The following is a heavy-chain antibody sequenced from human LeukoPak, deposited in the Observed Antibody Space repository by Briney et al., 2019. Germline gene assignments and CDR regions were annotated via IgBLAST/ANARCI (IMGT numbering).Heavy chain of an antibody. V-gene: IGHV1-8*01. J-gene: IGHJ4*02. CDR2: MNPNSGNT. D-gene: IGHD1-26*01. Sequence: WASVKVSCKASGYTFTSYDINWVRQATGQGLEWMGWMNPNSGNTGYAQKFQGRVTMTRNTSISTAYMELGSLRSEDTAVYYCARGVGPTNFLDYWGQGTLVTVSS. CDR1: GYTFTSYD. CDR3: ARGVGPTNFLDY.